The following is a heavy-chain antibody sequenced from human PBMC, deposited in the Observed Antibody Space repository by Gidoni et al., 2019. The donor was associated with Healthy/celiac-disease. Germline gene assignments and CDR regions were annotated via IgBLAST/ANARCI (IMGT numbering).Heavy chain of an antibody. CDR1: GFTFSSYD. V-gene: IGHV3-13*01. CDR3: ARDLGAAGYYYGMDV. CDR2: IGTAGDT. D-gene: IGHD6-13*01. Sequence: EVQLVESGGGLVQPGEYMRLYCTPSGFTFSSYDMHWVRQATGKGLEWVSAIGTAGDTYYPGYVKGRFTISRENAKNSLYLQMNSLRAGDTAVYYCARDLGAAGYYYGMDVWGQGTTVTVSS. J-gene: IGHJ6*02.